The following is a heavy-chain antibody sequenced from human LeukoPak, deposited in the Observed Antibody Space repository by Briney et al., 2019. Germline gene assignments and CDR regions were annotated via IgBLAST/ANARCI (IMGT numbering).Heavy chain of an antibody. CDR1: GYTFTGDY. CDR3: ARPVYSSSSYWFDP. V-gene: IGHV1-2*02. Sequence: ASVKVSCKASGYTFTGDYMHWVRQAPGQGLEWMGWINPNSGGTNYAQKFQGRVTMTRDTSISTAYMELSRLRSDDTAVYYCARPVYSSSSYWFDPWGQGTLVTVSS. D-gene: IGHD6-6*01. J-gene: IGHJ5*02. CDR2: INPNSGGT.